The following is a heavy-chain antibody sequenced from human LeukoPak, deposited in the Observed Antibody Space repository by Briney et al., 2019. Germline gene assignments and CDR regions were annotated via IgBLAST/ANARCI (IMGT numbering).Heavy chain of an antibody. J-gene: IGHJ4*02. CDR1: RYFITNGHY. CDR2: VFHSGST. CDR3: ARSMEETTIFGVVIIHFDS. V-gene: IGHV4-38-2*01. D-gene: IGHD3-3*01. Sequence: PSETLSLTCAVSRYFITNGHYWDWIRQSPGKGLEWIGSVFHSGSTYYNPSLKSRVTISVDTSKNQFSLKLSSVTAADTAVYYCARSMEETTIFGVVIIHFDSWGQGTPVTVSS.